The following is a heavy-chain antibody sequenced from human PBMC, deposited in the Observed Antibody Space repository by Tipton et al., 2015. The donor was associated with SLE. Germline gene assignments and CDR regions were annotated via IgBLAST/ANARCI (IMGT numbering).Heavy chain of an antibody. CDR2: IYYSGTT. J-gene: IGHJ3*02. Sequence: TLSLTCAVYGGSFSGHYWSWIRQPPGKGLEWIGTIYYSGTTYYNPSLKSRVTVSIDPSKNQFSLRLSSVTAADTAVYYCAGVSRDAFEIWGQGTMVTVSS. V-gene: IGHV4-34*01. D-gene: IGHD5/OR15-5a*01. CDR1: GGSFSGHY. CDR3: AGVSRDAFEI.